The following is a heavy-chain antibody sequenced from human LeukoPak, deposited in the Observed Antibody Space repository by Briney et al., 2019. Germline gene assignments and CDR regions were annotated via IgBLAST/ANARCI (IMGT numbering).Heavy chain of an antibody. J-gene: IGHJ6*03. D-gene: IGHD6-13*01. Sequence: PSETLSLTCTVSGGSISSSSYYWGWIRQPPGKGLERIGSIYYSGGTYYNPSLKSRVTISVDTSKNQFSLKLSSVTAADTAVYYCARRYSSSLWDYYYMDVWGKGTTVTVSS. CDR1: GGSISSSSYY. CDR3: ARRYSSSLWDYYYMDV. CDR2: IYYSGGT. V-gene: IGHV4-39*01.